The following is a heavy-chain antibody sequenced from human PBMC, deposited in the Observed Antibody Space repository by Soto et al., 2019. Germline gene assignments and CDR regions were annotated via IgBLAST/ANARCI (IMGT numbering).Heavy chain of an antibody. V-gene: IGHV1-24*01. CDR3: TTYHGDYNFDH. CDR2: FDPDEAET. Sequence: QVQLVQSGAEVKKPGASVKVSCKVSGYTLNEVAMHWVRQAPGKGLEWLGGFDPDEAETIYAQHFQGRVTMTDDTSTDTVYMELSSLRSEDTAVYFCTTYHGDYNFDHWGQGTLVTVSS. J-gene: IGHJ5*02. D-gene: IGHD4-17*01. CDR1: GYTLNEVA.